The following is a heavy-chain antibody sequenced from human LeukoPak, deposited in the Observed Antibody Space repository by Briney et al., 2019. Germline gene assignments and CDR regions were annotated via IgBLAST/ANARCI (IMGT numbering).Heavy chain of an antibody. CDR1: GGSFSGYY. CDR2: INHSGST. CDR3: ARRRITMVRGVSPFDY. J-gene: IGHJ4*02. D-gene: IGHD3-10*01. V-gene: IGHV4-34*01. Sequence: KSSETLSLTCAVYGGSFSGYYWSWIRQPPGKGLEWIGEINHSGSTNYNPSLKSRVTISVDTSKNQFSLKLSSVTAADTAVYYCARRRITMVRGVSPFDYWGQGTLVTVSS.